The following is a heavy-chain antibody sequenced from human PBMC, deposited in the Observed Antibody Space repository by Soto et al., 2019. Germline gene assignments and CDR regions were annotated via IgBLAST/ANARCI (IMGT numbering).Heavy chain of an antibody. D-gene: IGHD2-15*01. V-gene: IGHV1-46*01. Sequence: QVQLVQSGAEVKKPGASVKVSCKASGYTFTSYYMHWVRQAPGQGLEWMGIIDPSGGGTSYAQKFQGRLTMTRDTSTSTVYMELSSLRSEDTAVYYCARDRVDCSGGNCWRSVEDTWGPGTLVTVSS. CDR3: ARDRVDCSGGNCWRSVEDT. CDR2: IDPSGGGT. CDR1: GYTFTSYY. J-gene: IGHJ5*02.